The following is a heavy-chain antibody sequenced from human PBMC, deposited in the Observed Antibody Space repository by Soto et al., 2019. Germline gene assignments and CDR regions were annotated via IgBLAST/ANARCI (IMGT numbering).Heavy chain of an antibody. V-gene: IGHV4-59*01. CDR3: ARGPIVVLQAAWFDP. D-gene: IGHD2-2*01. Sequence: QEQLQESGPGLVKPSETLSLTCTVSGDSLSSYYWSWIRQPPGKGLEWIGCVFDTGSTDYNPALKRRVTISVDTSKNQFSLRLPSVTAADTAVYYCARGPIVVLQAAWFDPWGQGTLVTVSS. CDR2: VFDTGST. J-gene: IGHJ5*02. CDR1: GDSLSSYY.